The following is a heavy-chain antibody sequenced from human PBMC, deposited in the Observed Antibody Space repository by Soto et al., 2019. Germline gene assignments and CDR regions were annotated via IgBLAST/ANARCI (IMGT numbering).Heavy chain of an antibody. J-gene: IGHJ4*02. CDR3: ARENSYFDY. CDR1: GYTFRNFG. V-gene: IGHV1-18*01. Sequence: QIQLLQSGAEVKKPGASVKVTCKASGYTFRNFGISWVRQAPGQGLEWMGWISAYNANANYAQKFQGRLTMTADTSTSTVNMELRSLRSDDTAVYYCARENSYFDYWGQGTLVTVSS. CDR2: ISAYNANA.